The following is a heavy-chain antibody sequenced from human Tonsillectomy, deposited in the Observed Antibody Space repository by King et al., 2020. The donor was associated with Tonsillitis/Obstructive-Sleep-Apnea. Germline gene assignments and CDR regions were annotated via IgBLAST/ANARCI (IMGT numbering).Heavy chain of an antibody. V-gene: IGHV1-3*01. J-gene: IGHJ4*02. D-gene: IGHD2-2*02. CDR3: ARPSLTYCSSTSCYNY. CDR1: GYTFTSYA. Sequence: QLVQSGAEVKKPGASVKVSCKASGYTFTSYAMHWVRQAPGQRLEWMGWINAGNGNTKYSQKFQGRVTITRDTSARTAYMELSSLRSEDTAVYYCARPSLTYCSSTSCYNYWGQGTLVTVSS. CDR2: INAGNGNT.